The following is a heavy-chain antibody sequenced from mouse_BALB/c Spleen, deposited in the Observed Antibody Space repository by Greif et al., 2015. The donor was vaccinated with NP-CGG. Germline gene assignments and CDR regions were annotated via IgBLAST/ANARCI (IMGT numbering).Heavy chain of an antibody. Sequence: VQLKQSGPELVKPGASVKISCKTSGYTFTEYTMHWVKQSHGKSLEWIGGINPNNGGTSYNQKFKGKATLTVDKSSSTAYMELRSLTSEDSAVYYCASFRYYGSSYRYFDVWGAGTTVTVSS. D-gene: IGHD1-1*01. J-gene: IGHJ1*01. V-gene: IGHV1-18*01. CDR3: ASFRYYGSSYRYFDV. CDR2: INPNNGGT. CDR1: GYTFTEYT.